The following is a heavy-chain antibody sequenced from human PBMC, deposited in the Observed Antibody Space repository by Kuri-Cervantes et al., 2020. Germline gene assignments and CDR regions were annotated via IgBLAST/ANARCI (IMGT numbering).Heavy chain of an antibody. CDR3: ARGCTSGNTAMVCY. V-gene: IGHV1-2*02. CDR1: GYTFTGYY. J-gene: IGHJ4*02. Sequence: ASVKVSCKASGYTFTGYYTHWVRQAPGQGLEWMGWINPNSGGTNYAQKFQGRVTMTRDTSNSTAYMELSSLRSEDTAVYYCARGCTSGNTAMVCYWGQGTLVTVSS. CDR2: INPNSGGT. D-gene: IGHD5-18*01.